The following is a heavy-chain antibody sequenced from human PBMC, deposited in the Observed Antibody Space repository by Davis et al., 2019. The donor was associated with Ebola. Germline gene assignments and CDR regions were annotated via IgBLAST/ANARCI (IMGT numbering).Heavy chain of an antibody. CDR3: ARHSSSWYYYYMDV. V-gene: IGHV4-59*08. J-gene: IGHJ6*03. Sequence: PSETLSLTCTVSGGSISSYYWSWIRQPPGKGLEWIGYIYYSGSTNYNPSLKSRVTISVDTSKNQFSLKLSSVTAADTAVYYCARHSSSWYYYYMDVWGKGTTVTVSS. CDR2: IYYSGST. D-gene: IGHD6-13*01. CDR1: GGSISSYY.